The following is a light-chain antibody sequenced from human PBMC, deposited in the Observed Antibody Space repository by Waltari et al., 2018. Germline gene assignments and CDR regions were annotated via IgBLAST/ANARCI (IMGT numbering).Light chain of an antibody. CDR3: QQYYTSPFT. CDR2: WAS. Sequence: DIVMTQSPDSLAVSLGERATVNCKSSQSVLYSPNNKNYLAWYQQKPGQPPKLLIYWASTRESGVPDRFGGSGSGTDFTLTISSLQAEDVAVYYCQQYYTSPFTFGPGTKVDIK. J-gene: IGKJ3*01. CDR1: QSVLYSPNNKNY. V-gene: IGKV4-1*01.